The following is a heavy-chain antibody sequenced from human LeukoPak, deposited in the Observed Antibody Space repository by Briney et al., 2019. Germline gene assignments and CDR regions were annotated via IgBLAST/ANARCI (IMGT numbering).Heavy chain of an antibody. V-gene: IGHV4-59*08. J-gene: IGHJ6*02. CDR3: ARLRSYYDFWSGYYILGDYYYGMDV. CDR1: GGSISSYY. Sequence: SETLSLTCIVSGGSISSYYWSWIRQPPGKGLEWIGYIYYSGSTNYNPSLKSRVTISVDTSKNQFSLKLSSVTAADTAVYYCARLRSYYDFWSGYYILGDYYYGMDVWGQGTTVTVSS. CDR2: IYYSGST. D-gene: IGHD3-3*01.